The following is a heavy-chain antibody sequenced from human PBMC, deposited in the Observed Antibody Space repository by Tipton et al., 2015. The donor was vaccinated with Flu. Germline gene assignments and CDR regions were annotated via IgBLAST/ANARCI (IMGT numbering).Heavy chain of an antibody. CDR2: INHSGST. CDR1: GGSFSGYY. V-gene: IGHV4-34*01. CDR3: ARYRYGNWFDP. J-gene: IGHJ5*02. Sequence: TLSLTCAVYGGSFSGYYWSWIRQPPGKGLEWIGEINHSGSTNYNPSLKSRVTISVDTSKNQFSLKLSSVTAADTAVYYCARYRYGNWFDPWGQGTLVTVSS. D-gene: IGHD5-18*01.